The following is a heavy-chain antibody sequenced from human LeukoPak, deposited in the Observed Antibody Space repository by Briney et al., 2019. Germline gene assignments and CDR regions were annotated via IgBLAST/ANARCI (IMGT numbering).Heavy chain of an antibody. CDR2: ISGSGGST. V-gene: IGHV3-23*01. J-gene: IGHJ5*02. Sequence: GGSLRLSCAASGFTFSSYAMSWVRQAPGKGLEWVSAISGSGGSTYYADSVKGRFTISRDNSKNTLYLQMNSLRAEDTAVYYCAKDQGDYVWGSYRSNWFDPWGQGTLVTVSS. CDR3: AKDQGDYVWGSYRSNWFDP. D-gene: IGHD3-16*02. CDR1: GFTFSSYA.